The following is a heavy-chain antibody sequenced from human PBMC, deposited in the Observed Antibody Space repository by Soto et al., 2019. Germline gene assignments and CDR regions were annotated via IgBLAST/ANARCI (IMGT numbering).Heavy chain of an antibody. J-gene: IGHJ4*02. CDR3: ARHIAVSGTRGFDH. D-gene: IGHD2-21*01. V-gene: IGHV4-4*02. CDR1: GGSITSNW. Sequence: QVQLQESGPGLMKPSGTLSLTCAVSGGSITSNWWRWVRQPPGKGLEWIAEIFHTGSANYNPSVMGRLTISMDKSRNHLSLNLSSVTAADPAVYYCARHIAVSGTRGFDHWGQGTLVTVSS. CDR2: IFHTGSA.